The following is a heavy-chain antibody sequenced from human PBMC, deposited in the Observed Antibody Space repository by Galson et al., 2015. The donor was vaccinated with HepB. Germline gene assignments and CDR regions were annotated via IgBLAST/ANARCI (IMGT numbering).Heavy chain of an antibody. V-gene: IGHV1-8*01. Sequence: SVKVSCKASGYTFTSYDINWVRQATGQGLEWMGWMNPNSGNTGYAQKFQGRVTMTRNTSISTAYMELSSLRSEDTAVYYCARTVGAHDAFDIWGQGTMVTVSS. CDR1: GYTFTSYD. CDR3: ARTVGAHDAFDI. J-gene: IGHJ3*02. D-gene: IGHD2-15*01. CDR2: MNPNSGNT.